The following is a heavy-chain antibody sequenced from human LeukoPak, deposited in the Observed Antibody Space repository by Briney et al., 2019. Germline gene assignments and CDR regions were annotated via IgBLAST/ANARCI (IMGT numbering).Heavy chain of an antibody. D-gene: IGHD6-19*01. CDR3: ARGGGWPHWYFDL. V-gene: IGHV4-59*01. Sequence: PSETLSLTCTVSGGSISSYYWSWIRQPPGKGLEWIGYIYYSGSTNYNPSLKSRVTISVDTSKNQFSLKLSSVTAADTAVYYRARGGGWPHWYFDLWGRGTLVTVSS. J-gene: IGHJ2*01. CDR1: GGSISSYY. CDR2: IYYSGST.